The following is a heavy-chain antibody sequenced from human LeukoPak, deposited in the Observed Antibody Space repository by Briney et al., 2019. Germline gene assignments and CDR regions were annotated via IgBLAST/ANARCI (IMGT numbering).Heavy chain of an antibody. CDR3: ARGTHILSGYDLGYYGMDV. CDR2: IIPIFGTE. V-gene: IGHV1-69*13. D-gene: IGHD5-12*01. J-gene: IGHJ6*02. Sequence: SVKVSCKASGGTFSSYAISWVRQAPGQGREWMGGIIPIFGTENYAQKFQGRVTITADESTSTAYMELSSLRSEDTAVYYCARGTHILSGYDLGYYGMDVWGQGTTVTVSS. CDR1: GGTFSSYA.